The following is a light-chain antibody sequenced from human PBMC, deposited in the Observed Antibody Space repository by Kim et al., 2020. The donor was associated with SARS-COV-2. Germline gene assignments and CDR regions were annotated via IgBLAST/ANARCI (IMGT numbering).Light chain of an antibody. CDR1: QSVNVW. CDR2: ESS. J-gene: IGKJ5*01. CDR3: QQYQTLFS. V-gene: IGKV1-5*03. Sequence: SAAVGDRVTITSRTSQSVNVWLAWYQHKPGQAPKFLISESSILESGVPLRFSGSGSGTEFTLTSTNVQPDDFATYYCQQYQTLFSFGQGTRLEIK.